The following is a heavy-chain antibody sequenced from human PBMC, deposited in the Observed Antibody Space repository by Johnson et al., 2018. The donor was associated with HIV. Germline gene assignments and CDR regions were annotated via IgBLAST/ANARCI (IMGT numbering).Heavy chain of an antibody. V-gene: IGHV3-53*01. J-gene: IGHJ3*02. CDR2: IYSGGST. D-gene: IGHD1-26*01. CDR1: GFTVSTKY. CDR3: ARKGWEPTDAFDI. Sequence: EVQLVESGGGLFQPGGSLRLSCAASGFTVSTKYMSWVRQAPGKGLEWVSVIYSGGSTYYADSVKGRFTISRDNSKNTLYLQMNSLRAEDTAVYYCARKGWEPTDAFDIWGQGTMVTVSS.